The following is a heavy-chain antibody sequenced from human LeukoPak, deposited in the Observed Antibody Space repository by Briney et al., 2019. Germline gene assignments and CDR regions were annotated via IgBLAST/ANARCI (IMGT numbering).Heavy chain of an antibody. D-gene: IGHD5-24*01. Sequence: GGSLRLSCAASRFTFSNYNMNWVRQAPGKGLEWVAVISYDGSIIYYADSVKGRFTISRDNSMNTLYLQMNSLRAEDTAVYYCARDGYKSLDCWGQGALVTVSS. J-gene: IGHJ4*02. CDR2: ISYDGSII. CDR1: RFTFSNYN. V-gene: IGHV3-30-3*01. CDR3: ARDGYKSLDC.